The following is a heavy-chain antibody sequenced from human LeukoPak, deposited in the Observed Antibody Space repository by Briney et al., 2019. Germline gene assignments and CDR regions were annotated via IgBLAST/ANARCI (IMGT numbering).Heavy chain of an antibody. J-gene: IGHJ3*02. CDR2: MNPNSGNT. Sequence: ASVKVSCKASGYTFTSYDINWVRLATGQGLEWMGWMNPNSGNTGYAQKFQGRVTMTRNTSISTAYMELSSLRSEDTAVYYCARSSDYSDAFDIWGQGTMVTVSS. D-gene: IGHD5-12*01. CDR3: ARSSDYSDAFDI. CDR1: GYTFTSYD. V-gene: IGHV1-8*01.